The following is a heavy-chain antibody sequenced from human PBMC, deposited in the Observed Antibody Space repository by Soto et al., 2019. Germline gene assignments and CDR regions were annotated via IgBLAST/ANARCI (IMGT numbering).Heavy chain of an antibody. CDR2: TYYRSKWYN. CDR1: GDSVSSNSAA. Sequence: SQTLSLPCAISGDSVSSNSAAWNWIRQSPSRGLEWLGRTYYRSKWYNDYAVSVKSRITINPDTSKNQFSLQLNSVTPEDTAVYYCARDHGLPSFCSSTSCQPGVFSGWFDPWGQGTLVTVSS. V-gene: IGHV6-1*01. D-gene: IGHD2-2*01. J-gene: IGHJ5*02. CDR3: ARDHGLPSFCSSTSCQPGVFSGWFDP.